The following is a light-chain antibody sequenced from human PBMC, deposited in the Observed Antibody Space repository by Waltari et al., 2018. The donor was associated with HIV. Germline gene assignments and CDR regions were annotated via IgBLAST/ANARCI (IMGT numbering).Light chain of an antibody. Sequence: QSALTQPRSVSGSAGQPVTISCTGTSSDGGGHNYVSWYQKYPATAPNLIIYDVSQRPSGVPDLFSGSKSGNTASLTISGLQTEDEADYYCCSYVGIWKYVFGSGTKVTVL. CDR2: DVS. J-gene: IGLJ1*01. CDR3: CSYVGIWKYV. CDR1: SSDGGGHNY. V-gene: IGLV2-11*01.